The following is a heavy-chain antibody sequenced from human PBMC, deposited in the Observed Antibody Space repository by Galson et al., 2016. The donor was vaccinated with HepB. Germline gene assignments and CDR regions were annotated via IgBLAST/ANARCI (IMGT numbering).Heavy chain of an antibody. Sequence: SVKVSCKASGYTFTTYYMHWVRQAPGQGLEWMGIINPSGGGTRYPQKFQGRVTLTSDTSASTVYMELSSLKTEDTAVYYCATDGEQKPAIWGQGTLVTVSS. J-gene: IGHJ4*02. CDR1: GYTFTTYY. CDR2: INPSGGGT. V-gene: IGHV1-46*01. D-gene: IGHD6-13*01. CDR3: ATDGEQKPAI.